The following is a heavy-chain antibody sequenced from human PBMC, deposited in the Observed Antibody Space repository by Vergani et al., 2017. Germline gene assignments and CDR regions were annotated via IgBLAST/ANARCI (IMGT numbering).Heavy chain of an antibody. D-gene: IGHD3-22*01. J-gene: IGHJ6*02. Sequence: EVQLVESGGGLVQPGGSLRLSCAASGFTFSSYSMNWVRQAPGKGLEWVSYISSSSSTIYYADSVKGRFTSSRDNAKNSLYLQMNSLRAEDTAVYYCARDSVYDSPPYYYGMDVWGQGTTVTVSS. CDR3: ARDSVYDSPPYYYGMDV. CDR1: GFTFSSYS. V-gene: IGHV3-48*01. CDR2: ISSSSSTI.